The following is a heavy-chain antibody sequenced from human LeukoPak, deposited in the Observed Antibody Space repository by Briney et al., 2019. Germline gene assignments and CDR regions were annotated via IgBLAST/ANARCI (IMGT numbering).Heavy chain of an antibody. V-gene: IGHV3-11*01. CDR1: GFTFSDYY. CDR3: ARDQLTTVTPI. D-gene: IGHD4-17*01. J-gene: IGHJ4*02. CDR2: ISSSGSTI. Sequence: KAGGSLRLSCAASGFTFSDYYMSWIRQAPGKGLEWVSYISSSGSTIYYADSVKGRFTISRDNAKNSLYLQMNSPRAEDTAVYYCARDQLTTVTPIWGQGTLVTVSS.